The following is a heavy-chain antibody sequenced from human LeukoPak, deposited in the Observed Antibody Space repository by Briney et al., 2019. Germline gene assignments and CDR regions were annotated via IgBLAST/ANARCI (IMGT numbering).Heavy chain of an antibody. D-gene: IGHD3-10*01. CDR3: ARDGGHGSGSYPFDY. V-gene: IGHV3-30*04. CDR2: ISSDGSNK. J-gene: IGHJ4*02. Sequence: GGSLRLSCAASRFTFSNYAMHWVRQAPGKGLEWVAIISSDGSNKYYADSVKGRFTISRDNSKNTLYLQMNSLRPEDTALYYCARDGGHGSGSYPFDYWGQGTLVTVSS. CDR1: RFTFSNYA.